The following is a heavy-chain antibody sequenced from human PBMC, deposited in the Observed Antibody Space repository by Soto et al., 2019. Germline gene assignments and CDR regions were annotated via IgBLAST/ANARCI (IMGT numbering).Heavy chain of an antibody. J-gene: IGHJ4*02. V-gene: IGHV3-48*03. CDR2: ISSSGSTI. Sequence: EVQMVESGGGLVQPGGSLRLSCAASGFIFSSYEMNWVRQAPGKGLEWLSYISSSGSTIYYADSVKGRFTISRDNGKNSLYLQMNSLRDEDTAVYYCARFWSAYYTYFFDYWGQGTLVTVSS. CDR3: ARFWSAYYTYFFDY. D-gene: IGHD3-3*01. CDR1: GFIFSSYE.